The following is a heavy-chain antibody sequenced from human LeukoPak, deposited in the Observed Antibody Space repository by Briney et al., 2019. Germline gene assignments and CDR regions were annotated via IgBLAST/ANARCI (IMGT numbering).Heavy chain of an antibody. J-gene: IGHJ4*02. CDR3: ARGYDILTGLDGFDY. V-gene: IGHV3-48*03. Sequence: GGSLRLSCAASGFTFSSYEMNWVRQAPWKGLEWVSYISSSGSTIYYADSVKGRFTISRDNAKNSLYLQMNSLRAEDTAVYYCARGYDILTGLDGFDYWGQGTLVTVSS. CDR2: ISSSGSTI. CDR1: GFTFSSYE. D-gene: IGHD3-9*01.